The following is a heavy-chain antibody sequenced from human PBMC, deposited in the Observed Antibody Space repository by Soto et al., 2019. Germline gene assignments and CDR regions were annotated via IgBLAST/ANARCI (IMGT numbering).Heavy chain of an antibody. CDR1: GFTFNLYA. CDR2: ISRCGEIT. J-gene: IGHJ4*02. CDR3: AQDRYLDQDSRGYVFDN. D-gene: IGHD3-22*01. Sequence: EVQLLESGGDLIQPGVSLRISCAASGFTFNLYAMPWVRQAPGKGLEWVSAISRCGEITDYADYVEGRFTISRDNSKNTLYLQMNSLKAEDTAVYYCAQDRYLDQDSRGYVFDNCGQGTLVTVSS. V-gene: IGHV3-23*01.